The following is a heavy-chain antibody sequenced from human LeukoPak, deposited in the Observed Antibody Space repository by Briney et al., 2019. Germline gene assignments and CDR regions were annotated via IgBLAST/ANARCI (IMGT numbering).Heavy chain of an antibody. CDR3: AREPAVAGTYDY. D-gene: IGHD6-19*01. J-gene: IGHJ4*02. V-gene: IGHV3-48*03. CDR2: ISSSGSTI. CDR1: GFTFSSYE. Sequence: AGGSLRLSCAASGFTFSSYEMNWVRQAPGKGLEWVSYISSSGSTIHYADSVKGRFTISRDNAKNSLYLQMNSLRAEDTAVYYCAREPAVAGTYDYWGQGTLVTVSS.